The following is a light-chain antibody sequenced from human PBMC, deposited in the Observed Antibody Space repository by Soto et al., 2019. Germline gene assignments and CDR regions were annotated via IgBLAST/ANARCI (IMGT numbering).Light chain of an antibody. CDR1: QSISSW. J-gene: IGKJ3*01. V-gene: IGKV1-5*01. CDR3: QQYESLPPL. Sequence: DIQMTQSPSTLSASVGDRVTITCRASQSISSWLAWYQQKPGKAPKLLIYDASNLEAGVPSRFSGGGSGTDFTFSITSLQPEDVATYYCQQYESLPPLFGPGTTVQIK. CDR2: DAS.